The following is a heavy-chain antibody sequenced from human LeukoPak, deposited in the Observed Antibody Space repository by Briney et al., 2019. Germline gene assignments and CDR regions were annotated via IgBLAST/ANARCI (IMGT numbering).Heavy chain of an antibody. D-gene: IGHD3-10*01. J-gene: IGHJ4*02. CDR3: ARVFMVRGVIGYFDY. CDR1: GFTVSSNY. V-gene: IGHV3-23*01. CDR2: ISGSGGST. Sequence: GGSLRPSCAASGFTVSSNYMSWVRQAPGKGLEWVSAISGSGGSTYYADSVKGRFTISRDNSKNTLYLQMNSLRAEDTAVYYCARVFMVRGVIGYFDYWGQGTLVTVSS.